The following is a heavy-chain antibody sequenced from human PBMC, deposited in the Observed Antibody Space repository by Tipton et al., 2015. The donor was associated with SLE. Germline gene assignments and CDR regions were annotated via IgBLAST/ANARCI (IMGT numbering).Heavy chain of an antibody. Sequence: PGLVKPSETLSLNCAVSGYSISTGYYWGWIRQPPGKGLEGIGSIYYTGTTHYNPSLKSRVTISLDTSNNQFSLKLTSVTAADTAVYYCVRHGLGIAAATGYWGRGTLVTVSS. CDR1: GYSISTGYY. D-gene: IGHD6-13*01. CDR3: VRHGLGIAAATGY. CDR2: IYYTGTT. J-gene: IGHJ4*02. V-gene: IGHV4-38-2*01.